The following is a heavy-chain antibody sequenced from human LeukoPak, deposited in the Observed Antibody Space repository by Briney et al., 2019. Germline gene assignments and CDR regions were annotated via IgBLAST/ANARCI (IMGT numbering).Heavy chain of an antibody. CDR2: INTNTGNP. J-gene: IGHJ6*02. V-gene: IGHV7-4-1*02. Sequence: ASVKVSCEASGYTFTSYAMNWVRQAPGQGLEWMGWINTNTGNPTYAQGFTGRFVFSLDTSVSTAYLQISSLKAEDTAVYYCARDRCSSTSCYHYYYGMDVWGQGTTVTVSS. CDR3: ARDRCSSTSCYHYYYGMDV. CDR1: GYTFTSYA. D-gene: IGHD2-2*01.